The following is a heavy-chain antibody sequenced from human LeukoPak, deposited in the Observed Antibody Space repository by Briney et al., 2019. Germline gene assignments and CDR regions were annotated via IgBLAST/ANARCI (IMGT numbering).Heavy chain of an antibody. CDR3: ARDFDGDYVGVDY. J-gene: IGHJ4*02. D-gene: IGHD4-17*01. CDR2: ISSSSSYI. Sequence: GGSLRLSCAASGFTFSSYSMNWVRQAPGKGREWVSSISSSSSYIYYADSVKGRFTISRDNAKNSLYLQMNSLRAEDTAVYYCARDFDGDYVGVDYWGQGTLVTVSS. V-gene: IGHV3-21*01. CDR1: GFTFSSYS.